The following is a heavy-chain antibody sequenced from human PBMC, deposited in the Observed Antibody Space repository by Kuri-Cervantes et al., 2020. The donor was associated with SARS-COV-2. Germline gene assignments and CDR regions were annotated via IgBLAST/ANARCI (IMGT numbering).Heavy chain of an antibody. J-gene: IGHJ4*02. Sequence: GGSLRLSCAASGFTFSSYDMHWVRQATGKGLEWVSATGTAGDTYYPGSVKGRFTISRENAKNSLYLQMNSLRAEDTAVYYCARDLGVGLSAPYDYWGQGTLVTVSS. CDR2: TGTAGDT. CDR1: GFTFSSYD. D-gene: IGHD3-16*01. V-gene: IGHV3-13*01. CDR3: ARDLGVGLSAPYDY.